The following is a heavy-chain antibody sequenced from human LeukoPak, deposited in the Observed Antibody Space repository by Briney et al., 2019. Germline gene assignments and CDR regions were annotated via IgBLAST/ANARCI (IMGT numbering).Heavy chain of an antibody. Sequence: ASVKVSCKAFGYTFTSNYMHWVRQAPGQGLEWMGIINPSGGSTSYAQKFQGRVTMTRDMSTSTVYMELSSLRSEDTAVYYCARDLRGSSSRHNWFDPWGQGTLVTVSS. CDR3: ARDLRGSSSRHNWFDP. CDR1: GYTFTSNY. D-gene: IGHD6-6*01. V-gene: IGHV1-46*01. J-gene: IGHJ5*02. CDR2: INPSGGST.